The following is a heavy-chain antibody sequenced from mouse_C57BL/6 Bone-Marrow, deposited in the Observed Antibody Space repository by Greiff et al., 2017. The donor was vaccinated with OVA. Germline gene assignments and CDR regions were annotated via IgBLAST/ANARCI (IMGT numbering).Heavy chain of an antibody. CDR3: ARSLMTTAFDY. CDR2: IHPNSGST. D-gene: IGHD1-2*01. Sequence: QVQLQQPGAELVKPGASVKLSCKASGYTFTSYWMHWVKQRPGQGLEWIGMIHPNSGSTNYNEKFKSKATLTVDKSSSTAYMQLSSLTSEDSAVYYCARSLMTTAFDYWGQGTTLTVSS. J-gene: IGHJ2*01. CDR1: GYTFTSYW. V-gene: IGHV1-64*01.